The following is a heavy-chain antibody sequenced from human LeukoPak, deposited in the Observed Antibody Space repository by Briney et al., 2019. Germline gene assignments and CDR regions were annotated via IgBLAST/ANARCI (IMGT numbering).Heavy chain of an antibody. J-gene: IGHJ6*03. CDR2: INYSGST. D-gene: IGHD3-3*01. V-gene: IGHV4-31*03. CDR1: GGSISSGGYF. Sequence: SQTLSLTCTVSGGSISSGGYFWSWIRQHPGKGLEWIGNINYSGSTYYNPSLKSRVTISVDTSKNQFSLKLSSVTAADTAVYYCAGGIFGVVINYYYYYMDVWGKGTTVTVSS. CDR3: AGGIFGVVINYYYYYMDV.